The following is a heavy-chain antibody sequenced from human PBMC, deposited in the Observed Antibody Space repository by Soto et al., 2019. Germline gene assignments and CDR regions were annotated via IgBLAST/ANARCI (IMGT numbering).Heavy chain of an antibody. Sequence: SETLSLTCAVYGGSFSGYDWSWIRQPPGKGLEGIGEINHSGSTNYNPSLKSRVTISVDTSKNQFSLKLSSVTAADTAVYYCARTARGVIAYYYYYYYMDVWGKGTTVTVSS. D-gene: IGHD3-10*01. V-gene: IGHV4-34*01. CDR1: GGSFSGYD. J-gene: IGHJ6*03. CDR3: ARTARGVIAYYYYYYYMDV. CDR2: INHSGST.